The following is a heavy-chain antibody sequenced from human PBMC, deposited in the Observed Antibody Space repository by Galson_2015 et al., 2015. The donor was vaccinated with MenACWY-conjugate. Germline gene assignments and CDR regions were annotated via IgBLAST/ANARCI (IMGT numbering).Heavy chain of an antibody. V-gene: IGHV3-7*03. CDR2: IKQDGREK. CDR1: GFTFSSYW. CDR3: ARDTRGHFDY. Sequence: SLRLSCAVSGFTFSSYWMSWVRQAPGKGLEWVANIKQDGREKNYVDSVQGRFTISRDNADNSVYLQMDSLRVEDTAVYYCARDTRGHFDYCGQTTLVTVSS. J-gene: IGHJ4*02.